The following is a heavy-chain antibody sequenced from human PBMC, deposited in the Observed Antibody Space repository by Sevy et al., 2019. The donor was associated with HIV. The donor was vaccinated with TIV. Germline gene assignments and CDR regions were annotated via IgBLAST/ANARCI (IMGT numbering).Heavy chain of an antibody. J-gene: IGHJ5*02. Sequence: ASVKVSCKASGYTFASYGITWVRQAPGQGLEWMGWISNFNSNRKSAQKFQDRLTLTTDTSTSTAFMELKSLRTDDTAVYYCARGISVGATRGVWFDPWGQGTPVTVSS. V-gene: IGHV1-18*01. CDR2: ISNFNSNR. CDR3: ARGISVGATRGVWFDP. CDR1: GYTFASYG. D-gene: IGHD5-12*01.